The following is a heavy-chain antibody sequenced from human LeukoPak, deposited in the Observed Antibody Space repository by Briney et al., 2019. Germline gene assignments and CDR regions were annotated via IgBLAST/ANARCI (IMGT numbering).Heavy chain of an antibody. D-gene: IGHD3-22*01. J-gene: IGHJ4*02. CDR2: INSDGSST. Sequence: GGSLRLSCAASGFTFSSYWMHWVRQAPGKGLVWVSRINSDGSSTSYADSVKGRFTISRDNAKNTLYLQTNSLRAEDTAVYYCARVYYDGPLVYWGQGTLVTVSS. CDR3: ARVYYDGPLVY. V-gene: IGHV3-74*01. CDR1: GFTFSSYW.